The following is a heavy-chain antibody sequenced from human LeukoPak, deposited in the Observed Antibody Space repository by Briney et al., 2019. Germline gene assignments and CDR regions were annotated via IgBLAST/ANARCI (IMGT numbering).Heavy chain of an antibody. J-gene: IGHJ4*02. CDR1: GGTFSSYA. Sequence: ASVKVSCKASGGTFSSYAISWVRQAPGQGLEWMGWISAYNGNTNYAQKLQGRVTMTTDTSTSTAYMELRSLRSDDTAVYYCARDSSGYMIDYWGQGTLVTVSS. CDR2: ISAYNGNT. D-gene: IGHD3-22*01. CDR3: ARDSSGYMIDY. V-gene: IGHV1-18*01.